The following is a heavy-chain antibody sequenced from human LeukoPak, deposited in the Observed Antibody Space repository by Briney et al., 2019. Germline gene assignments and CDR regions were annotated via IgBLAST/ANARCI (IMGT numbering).Heavy chain of an antibody. CDR1: GITLINYG. D-gene: IGHD3-16*01. CDR3: ANRGVVIRVMLVGFHKEAYYFDS. J-gene: IGHJ4*02. V-gene: IGHV3-23*01. Sequence: GALRLSCAVSGITLINYGMSWARPSPGTGLEWVACISDRCSRTNYADSVQGRFNLATDHPKNTLYLQMNSLRAEDTAVDFCANRGVVIRVMLVGFHKEAYYFDSWGQGALGTVSS. CDR2: ISDRCSRT.